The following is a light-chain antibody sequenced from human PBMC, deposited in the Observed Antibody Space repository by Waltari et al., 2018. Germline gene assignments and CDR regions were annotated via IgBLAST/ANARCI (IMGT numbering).Light chain of an antibody. CDR3: QQTYSTPHT. J-gene: IGKJ1*01. V-gene: IGKV1-39*01. CDR2: AAS. Sequence: DIQMTQSPSSLSASVGDRVTITCRARQSISSYLNWYQQKPGKAPKLLIYAASTLQSGVPSRFSGSGSGTNFTLTISSLQPEDFATYYCQQTYSTPHTFGQGIKVEIK. CDR1: QSISSY.